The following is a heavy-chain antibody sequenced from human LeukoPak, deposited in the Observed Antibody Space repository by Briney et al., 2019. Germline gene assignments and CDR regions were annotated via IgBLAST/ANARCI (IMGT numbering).Heavy chain of an antibody. CDR3: ARWRVVPAAPYYFDY. Sequence: SETLSLTCTVSGGSISSSSYYWGWIPQAPGKGLEWIGSIYYSGSTYYNPVHKSRVTISVDTSKNQFSLKLSSGTAADTAVYYCARWRVVPAAPYYFDYWGQGTLVTVSS. CDR1: GGSISSSSYY. CDR2: IYYSGST. J-gene: IGHJ4*02. V-gene: IGHV4-39*01. D-gene: IGHD2-2*01.